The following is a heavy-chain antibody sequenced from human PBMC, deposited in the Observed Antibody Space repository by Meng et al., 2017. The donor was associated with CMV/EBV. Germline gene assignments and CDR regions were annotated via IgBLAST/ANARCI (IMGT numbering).Heavy chain of an antibody. J-gene: IGHJ6*02. CDR1: GFTFSSYA. CDR3: ARDARSVQKNPIESIEARPPRDYYYGMDV. D-gene: IGHD6-6*01. V-gene: IGHV3-30*04. CDR2: ISYDGSNK. Sequence: GESLKISCAASGFTFSSYAMHWVRQAPGKGLEWVAVISYDGSNKYYADFVKGRFTISRDNSKNTLYLQMNSLRAEDTAVYYCARDARSVQKNPIESIEARPPRDYYYGMDVWGQGTTVTVSS.